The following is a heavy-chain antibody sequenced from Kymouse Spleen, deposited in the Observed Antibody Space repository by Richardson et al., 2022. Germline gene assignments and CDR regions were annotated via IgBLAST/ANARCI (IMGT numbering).Heavy chain of an antibody. Sequence: QVQLVESGGGVVQPGRSLRLSCAASGFTFSSYGMHWVRQAPGKGLEWVAVIWYDGSNKYYADSVKGRFTISRDNSKNTLYLQMNSLRAEDTAVYYCARDKLELRDYYYGMDVWGQGTTVTVSS. D-gene: IGHD1-7*01. V-gene: IGHV3-33*01. J-gene: IGHJ6*02. CDR3: ARDKLELRDYYYGMDV. CDR2: IWYDGSNK. CDR1: GFTFSSYG.